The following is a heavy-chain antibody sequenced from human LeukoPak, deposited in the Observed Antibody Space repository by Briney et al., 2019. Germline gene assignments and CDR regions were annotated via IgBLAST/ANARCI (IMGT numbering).Heavy chain of an antibody. Sequence: RGSLRPSCAASGFTFSSYSINWVRHAPGEVLEWVSSTSSSSSYIYHADSVKGRFTISRDNAKNSLYLQMTSLRAEDTAVYYCARARGYSYGYVYWGQGTLVTVSS. CDR1: GFTFSSYS. V-gene: IGHV3-21*01. CDR2: TSSSSSYI. D-gene: IGHD5-18*01. CDR3: ARARGYSYGYVY. J-gene: IGHJ4*02.